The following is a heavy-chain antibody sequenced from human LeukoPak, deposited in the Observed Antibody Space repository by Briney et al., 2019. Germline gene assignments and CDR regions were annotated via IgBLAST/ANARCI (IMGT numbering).Heavy chain of an antibody. CDR2: IYHSGST. CDR3: ASQDRTIFGVAEDL. D-gene: IGHD3-3*01. J-gene: IGHJ2*01. V-gene: IGHV4-30-2*01. Sequence: SQTLSLTCTVSGGSISSGGYYWSWIRQPPGKGLEWIGYIYHSGSTYYNPSLKSRVTISVDRSKNQFSLKLSSVTAADTAVYYCASQDRTIFGVAEDLWGRGTLVTVSS. CDR1: GGSISSGGYY.